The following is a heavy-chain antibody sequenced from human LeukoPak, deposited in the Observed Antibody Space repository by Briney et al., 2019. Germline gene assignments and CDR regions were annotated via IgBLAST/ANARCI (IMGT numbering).Heavy chain of an antibody. Sequence: KPSETLSLTCTVSGGSISSGGYYWSWIRQHPGKGLEWIGYIYYSGSTYYNPSLKSRVTISVDTSKNQFSLKLSSVTAADTAVYYCAQARAAAGSPYNWFDPWGQGTLVTVSS. J-gene: IGHJ5*02. CDR2: IYYSGST. D-gene: IGHD6-13*01. CDR1: GGSISSGGYY. CDR3: AQARAAAGSPYNWFDP. V-gene: IGHV4-31*03.